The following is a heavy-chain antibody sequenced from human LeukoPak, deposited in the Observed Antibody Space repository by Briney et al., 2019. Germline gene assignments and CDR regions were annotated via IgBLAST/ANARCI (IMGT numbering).Heavy chain of an antibody. D-gene: IGHD2-2*01. CDR1: GGSFSGYC. CDR2: INQSGST. V-gene: IGHV4-34*01. J-gene: IGHJ6*02. Sequence: SETLSLTCAVYGGSFSGYCWSWIRQPPGKGLEWIGEINQSGSTNYNPSLKSRVTISVDTSKNQFSLKLSSVTAADTAVYYCARHYIVVVPAAKNYYYGMDVWGQGTTVTVSS. CDR3: ARHYIVVVPAAKNYYYGMDV.